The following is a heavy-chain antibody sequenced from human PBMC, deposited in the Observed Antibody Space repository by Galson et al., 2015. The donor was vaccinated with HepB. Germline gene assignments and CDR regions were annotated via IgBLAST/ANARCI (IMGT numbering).Heavy chain of an antibody. D-gene: IGHD6-13*01. Sequence: SLRLSCAASKSILANYAMTWVRQAPGKGLEWVSVIYSGGSTYYADSVKGRFTISRDNSKNTLYLQMNSLRAEDTAVYYCARVAFSSWYRYFDYWGQGTLVTVSS. CDR1: KSILANYA. CDR2: IYSGGST. CDR3: ARVAFSSWYRYFDY. J-gene: IGHJ4*02. V-gene: IGHV3-66*02.